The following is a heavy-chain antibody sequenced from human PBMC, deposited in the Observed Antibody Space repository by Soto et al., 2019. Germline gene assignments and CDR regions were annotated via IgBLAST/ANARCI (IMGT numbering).Heavy chain of an antibody. V-gene: IGHV3-74*01. Sequence: GGSLRRSCEVSGRTYSTAWMPWVRQAPGKGLVWVSSINRDGSVTNYADSVKGRFTISRDSAEKTLYLQINSLRADDTGVYYCARADLVVGPYTRIWGQGTTVTVSS. D-gene: IGHD2-15*01. J-gene: IGHJ6*02. CDR3: ARADLVVGPYTRI. CDR2: INRDGSVT. CDR1: GRTYSTAW.